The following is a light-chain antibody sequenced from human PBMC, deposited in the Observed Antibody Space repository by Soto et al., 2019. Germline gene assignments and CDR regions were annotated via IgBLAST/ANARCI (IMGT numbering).Light chain of an antibody. CDR1: QSIRNW. CDR2: EAS. V-gene: IGKV1-5*03. CDR3: QQYNSYSLYT. J-gene: IGKJ2*01. Sequence: DIQVTQSPSTLSASVGDRVTITCRASQSIRNWLAWYQQKPGTAPKLLIYEASKLESGVPSRFSGSGSVTEFNLTIRSLHPDDSATYYCQQYNSYSLYTFGQGTNLEIK.